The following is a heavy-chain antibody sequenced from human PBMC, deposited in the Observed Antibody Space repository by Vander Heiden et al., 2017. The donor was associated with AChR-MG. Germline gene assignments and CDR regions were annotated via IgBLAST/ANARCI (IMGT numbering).Heavy chain of an antibody. CDR3: AGGGTAAG. CDR1: GFTFSSDW. J-gene: IGHJ4*02. CDR2: INEDGSEK. V-gene: IGHV3-7*03. Sequence: SFAASGFTFSSDWMTWVRHAPGKGLEWVANINEDGSEKNYVDSVKGRFTISRDNAKNELFLQMNSRRVEDTDVYFCAGGGTAAGWGQGTLVTVSS. D-gene: IGHD6-13*01.